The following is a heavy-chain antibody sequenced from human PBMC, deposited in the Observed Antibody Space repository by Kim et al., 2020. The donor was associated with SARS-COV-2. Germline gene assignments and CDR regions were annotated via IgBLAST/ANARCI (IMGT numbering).Heavy chain of an antibody. J-gene: IGHJ5*02. Sequence: SETLSLTCTVSGGSINNCYWSWIRQPPGKGLEWIGYIYYTGRTNYNPSLKSRLTISVDTSKNQFSLRLSSVTAADTAMYYCAREYTPIEPQGHWFDPWGQGALVTVSS. V-gene: IGHV4-59*13. CDR1: GGSINNCY. CDR3: AREYTPIEPQGHWFDP. CDR2: IYYTGRT. D-gene: IGHD2-2*02.